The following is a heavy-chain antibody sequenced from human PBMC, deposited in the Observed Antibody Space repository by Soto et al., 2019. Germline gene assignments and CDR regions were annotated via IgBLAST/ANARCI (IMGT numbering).Heavy chain of an antibody. CDR3: AREYCSGGSCYRYYFDY. CDR2: IYYSGST. CDR1: GGSISSYY. V-gene: IGHV4-59*01. J-gene: IGHJ4*02. D-gene: IGHD2-15*01. Sequence: SETLSLTCTVSGGSISSYYWSWIRQPPGKGLEWIGYIYYSGSTNYNPSLKSRVTISVDTSKNQFSLKLGSVTAADTAVYYCAREYCSGGSCYRYYFDYWGQGTLVTVSS.